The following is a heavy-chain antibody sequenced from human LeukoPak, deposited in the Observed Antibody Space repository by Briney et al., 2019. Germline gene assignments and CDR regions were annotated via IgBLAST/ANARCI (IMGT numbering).Heavy chain of an antibody. CDR3: ARDHMTTGPLLQH. CDR2: IWYDGSNK. CDR1: GFTFSSYG. V-gene: IGHV3-33*01. Sequence: GGSLRLSCVASGFTFSSYGMHWVRQAPGKGLEWVAVIWYDGSNKYYADSVKGRFTISRDNSKNTLYLQMNSLRAEDTAVYYCARDHMTTGPLLQHWGQGTLVTVSS. D-gene: IGHD4-17*01. J-gene: IGHJ1*01.